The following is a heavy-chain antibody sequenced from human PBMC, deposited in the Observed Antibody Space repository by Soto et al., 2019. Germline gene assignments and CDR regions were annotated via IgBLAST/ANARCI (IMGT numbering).Heavy chain of an antibody. CDR2: INHSGST. Sequence: SETLSLTCAVYGGSFSGYYWSWIRQPPGKGLEWIGEINHSGSTNYNPSLKSRVTISVDTSKNQFSLKLSSVTAADTAVYYCARGKDIVVVVAATPVCSFEYWGQGTLVTVSS. V-gene: IGHV4-34*01. CDR1: GGSFSGYY. D-gene: IGHD2-15*01. J-gene: IGHJ4*02. CDR3: ARGKDIVVVVAATPVCSFEY.